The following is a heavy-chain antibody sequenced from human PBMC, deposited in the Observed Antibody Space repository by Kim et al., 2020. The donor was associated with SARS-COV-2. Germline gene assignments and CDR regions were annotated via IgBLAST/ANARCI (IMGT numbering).Heavy chain of an antibody. D-gene: IGHD6-19*01. Sequence: SETLSLTCTVSGGSINNYYWSWIRQPAGKGLEWIGRIYASGTTNYNPSLKSRVTMSVDTSKNQFSLNLSSVTAADTPVYYCARGGGYSSGKAKFDYWGQGTLVTASS. J-gene: IGHJ4*02. CDR3: ARGGGYSSGKAKFDY. CDR2: IYASGTT. CDR1: GGSINNYY. V-gene: IGHV4-4*07.